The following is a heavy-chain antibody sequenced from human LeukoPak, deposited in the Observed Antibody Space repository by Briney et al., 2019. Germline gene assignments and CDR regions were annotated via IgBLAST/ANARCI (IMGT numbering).Heavy chain of an antibody. CDR1: GYSFTDNF. CDR2: IRPNSGDT. CDR3: ARGEQWLAKFDP. J-gene: IGHJ5*02. V-gene: IGHV1-2*02. D-gene: IGHD6-19*01. Sequence: ASVKVSCKASGYSFTDNFIQWVRQAPGQGLEWMGWIRPNSGDTRYAEKFQGRVTMTRDTSISTAYMELSRLTSDDTAVYYCARGEQWLAKFDPWGQGTLVTVSS.